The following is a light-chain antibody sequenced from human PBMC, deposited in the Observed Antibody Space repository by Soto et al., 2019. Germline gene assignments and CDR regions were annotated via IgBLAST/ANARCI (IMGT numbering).Light chain of an antibody. J-gene: IGKJ5*01. CDR1: QGISNY. CDR2: DAS. Sequence: DIQMTQSPSSLSASVGDRVTITCRASQGISNYLAWYQQKPGKAPKLLIYDASNLETGVPSRFSGSGPGTDFTFTISSLQPEDIATYYCQQYDNLPITFGQGTRLEIK. CDR3: QQYDNLPIT. V-gene: IGKV1-33*01.